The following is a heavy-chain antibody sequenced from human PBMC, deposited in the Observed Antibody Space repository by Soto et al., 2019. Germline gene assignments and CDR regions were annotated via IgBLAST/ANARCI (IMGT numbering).Heavy chain of an antibody. D-gene: IGHD5-12*01. CDR3: ARLGVATIRDYYYYGMDV. CDR1: GGSISSSSYY. Sequence: PSETLSLTCTVSGGSISSSSYYWCRIRQPPGKGLEWIGSIYYSGSTYYNPSLKSRVTISVDTSKNQFSLKLSSVTAADTAVYYCARLGVATIRDYYYYGMDVWGQGTTVTVSS. CDR2: IYYSGST. V-gene: IGHV4-39*01. J-gene: IGHJ6*02.